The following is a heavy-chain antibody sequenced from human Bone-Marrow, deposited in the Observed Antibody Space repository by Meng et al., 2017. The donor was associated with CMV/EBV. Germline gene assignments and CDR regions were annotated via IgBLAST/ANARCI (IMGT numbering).Heavy chain of an antibody. CDR3: ARAGYCSSTSCYRVDLYYYGMAV. J-gene: IGHJ6*02. D-gene: IGHD2-2*02. CDR1: GYAFTVYH. V-gene: IGHV1-2*02. Sequence: ASVKVSCKASGYAFTVYHMHWVRQAPGQGLEWMGWINPDRGGTKYAQKFQGRVTMTRDTPISTAYMELSSLRSDDTAVYYCARAGYCSSTSCYRVDLYYYGMAVWGQGTTVTVAS. CDR2: INPDRGGT.